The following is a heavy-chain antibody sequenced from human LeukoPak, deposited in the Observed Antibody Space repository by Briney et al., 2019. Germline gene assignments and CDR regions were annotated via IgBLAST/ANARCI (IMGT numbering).Heavy chain of an antibody. CDR1: GFTFTIYG. CDR3: ARGGSSTYIDY. J-gene: IGHJ4*02. Sequence: VASVKVSCKASGFTFTIYGFTWVRQAAGQWLGWMGWISGYNGNTNYAQKLQGRGTMTTDTSTRTAYMELRSLRSDDTAVYYCARGGSSTYIDYWGQGTLVTVSS. D-gene: IGHD2-2*01. CDR2: ISGYNGNT. V-gene: IGHV1-18*01.